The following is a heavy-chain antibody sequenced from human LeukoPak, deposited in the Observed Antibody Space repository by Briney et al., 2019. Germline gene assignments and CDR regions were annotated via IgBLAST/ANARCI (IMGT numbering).Heavy chain of an antibody. J-gene: IGHJ3*02. Sequence: SGGSLRLSCAPSGFTFSSYAMSWVRHAPGKGLEWVSAISGSGGSTYYADSVKGRFTISRDNSKNTLYLKMNSLRAEDTAVYYCAKDRDIYSSSWYGAFDIWGQGTMVTVS. CDR1: GFTFSSYA. CDR3: AKDRDIYSSSWYGAFDI. D-gene: IGHD6-13*01. V-gene: IGHV3-23*01. CDR2: ISGSGGST.